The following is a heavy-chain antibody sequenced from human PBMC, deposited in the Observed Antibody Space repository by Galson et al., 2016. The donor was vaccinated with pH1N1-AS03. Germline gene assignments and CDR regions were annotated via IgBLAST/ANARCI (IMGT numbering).Heavy chain of an antibody. CDR2: TSYNGRNK. CDR3: ARSPSSAWHNFDY. D-gene: IGHD6-19*01. V-gene: IGHV3-30-3*02. CDR1: GFAFSDYT. Sequence: SLRLSCAASGFAFSDYTMHWVRQAPGKGLEWVAVTSYNGRNKYYTDSVQGRFSISRGNSKNTLHLQMISLRDEDTAVYFCARSPSSAWHNFDYWGQGALVVVST. J-gene: IGHJ4*02.